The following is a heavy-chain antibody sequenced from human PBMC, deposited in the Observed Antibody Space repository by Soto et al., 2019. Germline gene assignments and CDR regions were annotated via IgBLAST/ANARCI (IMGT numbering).Heavy chain of an antibody. CDR3: ARVVITLIRGLKVDFYSMDV. V-gene: IGHV1-18*01. CDR1: GYTFNNYG. D-gene: IGHD3-10*01. J-gene: IGHJ6*02. Sequence: QLVQSGGEVKEPGASVQVPCKASGYTFNNYGITWVRQAPGQGLEWLGWISVYNGNKNYAKKVQGRVSMPADTSTSSAHMELRSLQSDDTAVYFCARVVITLIRGLKVDFYSMDVWGQGTTVTVSS. CDR2: ISVYNGNK.